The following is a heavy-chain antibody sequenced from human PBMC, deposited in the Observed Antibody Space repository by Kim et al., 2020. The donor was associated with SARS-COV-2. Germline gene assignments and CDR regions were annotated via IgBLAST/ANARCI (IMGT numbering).Heavy chain of an antibody. D-gene: IGHD3-10*01. CDR1: GFTFSSYS. CDR2: ISSSSSYI. J-gene: IGHJ3*02. Sequence: GGSLRLSCAASGFTFSSYSMNWVRQAPGKGLEWVSSISSSSSYIYYADSVKGRFTISRDNAKNSLYLQMNSLRAEDTAVYYCARGLGYYGSGTDAFDIWGQGTMVTVSS. CDR3: ARGLGYYGSGTDAFDI. V-gene: IGHV3-21*01.